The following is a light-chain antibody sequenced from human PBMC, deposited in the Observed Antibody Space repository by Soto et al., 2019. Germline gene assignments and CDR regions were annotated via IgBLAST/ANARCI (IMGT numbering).Light chain of an antibody. Sequence: SPATLSVSPGERLTLACRASQSVGSDLAWYHQKPGQAPRLLIYGASSRATGIPDRFSGSGPGTDFTLPIRRLEPEDFAVYYCQRYGSSGTFGQGTKVDIK. CDR1: QSVGSD. CDR3: QRYGSSGT. CDR2: GAS. J-gene: IGKJ1*01. V-gene: IGKV3-20*01.